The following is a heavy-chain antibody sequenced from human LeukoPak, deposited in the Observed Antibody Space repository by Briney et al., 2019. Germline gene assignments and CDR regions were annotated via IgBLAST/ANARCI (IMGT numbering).Heavy chain of an antibody. V-gene: IGHV3-53*01. J-gene: IGHJ5*02. D-gene: IGHD1-26*01. CDR3: ARSLVVGATYPYR. Sequence: GGSLRLSCAASGFTVSSNYMSWVRQAPGKGLEWVSIIYSGGRTFYADSVKGRFTISRDNAKNSLYLQLNSLRAEDTAVYYCARSLVVGATYPYRWGQGTLVTVSS. CDR1: GFTVSSNY. CDR2: IYSGGRT.